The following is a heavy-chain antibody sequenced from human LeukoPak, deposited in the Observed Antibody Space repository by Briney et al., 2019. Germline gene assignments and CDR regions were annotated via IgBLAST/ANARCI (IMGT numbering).Heavy chain of an antibody. CDR1: GYTFTSYA. V-gene: IGHV1-3*01. J-gene: IGHJ3*02. Sequence: ASVKVSCKASGYTFTSYAMHWVRQAPGQRLEWMGWINAGNGNTKYSQKFQGRVTITRDTSASTAYMELSSLRSEDTAAYYCATYNWNDEGSWAFDIWGQGTMVTVSS. CDR3: ATYNWNDEGSWAFDI. D-gene: IGHD1-20*01. CDR2: INAGNGNT.